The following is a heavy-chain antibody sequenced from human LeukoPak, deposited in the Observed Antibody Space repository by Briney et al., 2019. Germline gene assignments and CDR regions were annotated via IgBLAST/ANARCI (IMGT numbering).Heavy chain of an antibody. CDR1: GFTFDDYT. Sequence: GGSLRLSCAASGFTFDDYTMHWVRQAPGKGLEWVSLISWDGGSTYYADSVKGRFTISRDNSKNTLYLQMNSLRAEDTAVYYCAKRNFDWLLYYFDYWGQGTLVTVSS. CDR3: AKRNFDWLLYYFDY. V-gene: IGHV3-43*01. J-gene: IGHJ4*02. CDR2: ISWDGGST. D-gene: IGHD3-9*01.